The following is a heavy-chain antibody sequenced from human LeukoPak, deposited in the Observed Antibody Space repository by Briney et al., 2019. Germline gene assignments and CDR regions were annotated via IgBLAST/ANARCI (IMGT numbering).Heavy chain of an antibody. V-gene: IGHV5-10-1*01. CDR2: IDPSDSYT. CDR1: GYGFPSYW. D-gene: IGHD5-12*01. CDR3: ARSYSGYDYLDY. Sequence: GESLKISCKGSGYGFPSYWITWVRQMPGKGLEWMGRIDPSDSYTNYSPSFQGHVTISADKSISTAYLQWSRLKASDTAMYYCARSYSGYDYLDYWGQGTLVTVSS. J-gene: IGHJ4*02.